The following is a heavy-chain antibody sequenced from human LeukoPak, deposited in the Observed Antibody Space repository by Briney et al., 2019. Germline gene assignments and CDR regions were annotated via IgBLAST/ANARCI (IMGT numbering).Heavy chain of an antibody. J-gene: IGHJ4*02. CDR3: GHDFWSGYQGGYDY. Sequence: GGSLRLSCAASGFTFSSYWVHWVRQAPGKGLVWVSRINSDGSSTSYADSVKGRFTISRDNAKNTLYLQMNSLRAEDTAVYYCGHDFWSGYQGGYDYWGQGTLVTVSS. D-gene: IGHD3-3*01. V-gene: IGHV3-74*01. CDR1: GFTFSSYW. CDR2: INSDGSST.